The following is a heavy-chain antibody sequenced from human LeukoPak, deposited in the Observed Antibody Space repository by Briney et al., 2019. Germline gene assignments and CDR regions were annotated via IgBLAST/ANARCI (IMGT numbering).Heavy chain of an antibody. CDR1: GFTLSEHA. V-gene: IGHV3-23*01. D-gene: IGHD1-26*01. CDR3: AKKGATTGDFDY. Sequence: GGSLRLSCAVSGFTLSEHAMSWVRQAPGEGLEWVSGIIDVGDTYYTDSVKGRFTISRDNSKNTLYLQMNSLRAEDTAVYYCAKKGATTGDFDYWGQGTLVTVSS. J-gene: IGHJ4*02. CDR2: IIDVGDT.